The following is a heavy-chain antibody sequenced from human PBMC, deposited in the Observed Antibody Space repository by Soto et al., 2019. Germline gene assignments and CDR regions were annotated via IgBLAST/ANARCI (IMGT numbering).Heavy chain of an antibody. Sequence: SLRLSCAASGFTFSGSAMHWVRQASGKGLEWVGRIRSKANSYATAYAASVKGRFTISRDDSKNTAYLQMNSLKTEDTAVYYCTSSGYYDSSGYWYYFDYWGQGTLVTVSS. CDR3: TSSGYYDSSGYWYYFDY. D-gene: IGHD3-22*01. CDR2: IRSKANSYAT. CDR1: GFTFSGSA. J-gene: IGHJ4*02. V-gene: IGHV3-73*01.